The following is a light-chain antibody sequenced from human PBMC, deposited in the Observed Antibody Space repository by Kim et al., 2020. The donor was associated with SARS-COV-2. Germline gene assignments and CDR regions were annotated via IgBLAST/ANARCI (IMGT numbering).Light chain of an antibody. V-gene: IGLV10-54*04. CDR3: SAWDSSLNAWV. CDR1: NNNVGNQG. Sequence: RQTATLTCTGNNNNVGNQGAAWLQQHQGPPPKLLSYRNNNRPSGISERFSASRSGDTASLTITGLQPEDETDYYCSAWDSSLNAWVFGGGTQLTVL. J-gene: IGLJ3*02. CDR2: RNN.